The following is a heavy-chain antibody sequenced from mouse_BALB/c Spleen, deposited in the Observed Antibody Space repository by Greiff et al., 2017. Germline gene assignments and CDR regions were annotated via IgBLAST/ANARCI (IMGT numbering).Heavy chain of an antibody. CDR3: ALDSSGDYYAMDY. CDR1: GYTFTDYA. V-gene: IGHV1S137*01. CDR2: ISTYYGDA. Sequence: VQLQESGAELVRPGVSVKISCKGSGYTFTDYAMHWVKQSHAKSLEWIGVISTYYGDASYNQKFKGKATMTVDKSSSTAYMELARLTSEDSAIYYCALDSSGDYYAMDYWGQGTSVTVSS. D-gene: IGHD3-2*01. J-gene: IGHJ4*01.